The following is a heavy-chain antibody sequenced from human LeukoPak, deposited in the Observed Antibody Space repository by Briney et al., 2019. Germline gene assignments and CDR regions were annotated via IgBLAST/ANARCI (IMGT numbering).Heavy chain of an antibody. CDR2: ISGSGGST. CDR1: GFTFGDYA. Sequence: GGSLRLSCTASGFTFGDYAMSWVRQAPGKGLEWVSAISGSGGSTYYADSVKGRFTISRDNSKNTLYLQMNSLRAEDTAVYYCAKDSDFVTIFGVVIPFDYWGQGTLVTVSS. CDR3: AKDSDFVTIFGVVIPFDY. J-gene: IGHJ4*02. D-gene: IGHD3-3*01. V-gene: IGHV3-23*01.